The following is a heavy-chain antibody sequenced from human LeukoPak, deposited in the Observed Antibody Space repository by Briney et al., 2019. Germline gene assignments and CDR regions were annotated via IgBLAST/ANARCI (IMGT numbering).Heavy chain of an antibody. CDR1: GFTFSSYG. J-gene: IGHJ4*02. Sequence: GGSLRLSCAASGFTFSSYGMHWVRQAPGKGLEWVAVISYDGSNKYYADSVKGRFTISRDNSKNTLYLQMNSLRAEDTAVYYCAKDPHTAIAIYYFDSWGQGTLVTVSS. V-gene: IGHV3-30*18. D-gene: IGHD5-18*01. CDR3: AKDPHTAIAIYYFDS. CDR2: ISYDGSNK.